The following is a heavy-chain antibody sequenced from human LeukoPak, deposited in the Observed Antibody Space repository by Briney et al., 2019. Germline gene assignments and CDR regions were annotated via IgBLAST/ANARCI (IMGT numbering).Heavy chain of an antibody. CDR2: ISYDGSNK. Sequence: GGSLRLSCAASGFTFSSYGMHWVRQAPGKGLEWVAVISYDGSNKYYADSVKGRFTISRDDSKNTLYLQMNSLRAEDTAVYYCAKAAAGYWGQGTLVTVSS. J-gene: IGHJ4*02. D-gene: IGHD6-13*01. V-gene: IGHV3-30*18. CDR1: GFTFSSYG. CDR3: AKAAAGY.